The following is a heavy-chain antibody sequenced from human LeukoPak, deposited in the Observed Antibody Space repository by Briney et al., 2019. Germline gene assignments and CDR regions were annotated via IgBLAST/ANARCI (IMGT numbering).Heavy chain of an antibody. Sequence: SQTLSLTCAVSGGSISSGGYSWSWIRQPPGKGLERIGYIYHSGSTYYNPSLKSRVTISVDRSKNQFSLKLSSVTAADTAVYYCARGAAVAGKVNSYHYYGMDVWGKGTTVTVSS. D-gene: IGHD6-19*01. CDR3: ARGAAVAGKVNSYHYYGMDV. CDR2: IYHSGST. J-gene: IGHJ6*04. V-gene: IGHV4-30-2*01. CDR1: GGSISSGGYS.